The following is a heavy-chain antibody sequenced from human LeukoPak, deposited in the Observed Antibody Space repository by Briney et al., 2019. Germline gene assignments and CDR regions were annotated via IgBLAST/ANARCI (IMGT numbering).Heavy chain of an antibody. D-gene: IGHD3-3*01. V-gene: IGHV4-34*01. J-gene: IGHJ5*02. CDR2: INHSGST. Sequence: SETLSLTCAVYGGSFSGYYWSWIRQPPGKGLEWIGEINHSGSTNYNPSLKSRVTISVDTSKNQFSLKLSSVTAADTAVYYCARETLHFWSGYSDRFDPWGQGTLVTVSS. CDR3: ARETLHFWSGYSDRFDP. CDR1: GGSFSGYY.